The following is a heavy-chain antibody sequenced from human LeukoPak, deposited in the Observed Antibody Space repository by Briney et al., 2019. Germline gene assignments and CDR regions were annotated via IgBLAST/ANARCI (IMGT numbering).Heavy chain of an antibody. Sequence: SETLSLTCTVSGGSISSYYWSWIRQPPGKGLEWIGYIYYSGSTNYSPSLKSRVTISVDTSKNQFSLKLSSVTAADTAVYYCARYRITMVRGVIIIGAFDYWGQGTLVTVSS. CDR1: GGSISSYY. CDR2: IYYSGST. CDR3: ARYRITMVRGVIIIGAFDY. D-gene: IGHD3-10*01. V-gene: IGHV4-59*08. J-gene: IGHJ4*02.